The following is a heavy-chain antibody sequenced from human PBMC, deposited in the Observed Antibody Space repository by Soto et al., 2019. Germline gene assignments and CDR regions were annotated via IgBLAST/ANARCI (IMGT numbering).Heavy chain of an antibody. V-gene: IGHV4-30-2*01. Sequence: SETLSLTCTVSGGSISSGGYYWSWIRQLPGKGLEWIGYIYHSGSTYYNPSLKSRVTISVDRSKNQFSLKLSSVTAADTAVYYCAAGGGLPRYHGGQGTLVTVPS. D-gene: IGHD2-2*01. CDR1: GGSISSGGYY. CDR3: AAGGGLPRYH. CDR2: IYHSGST. J-gene: IGHJ4*02.